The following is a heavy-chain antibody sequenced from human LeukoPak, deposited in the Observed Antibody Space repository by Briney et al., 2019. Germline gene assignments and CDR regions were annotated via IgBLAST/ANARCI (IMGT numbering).Heavy chain of an antibody. D-gene: IGHD3-9*01. Sequence: PSETLSLTCTVSGGSINSGDYYWSWIRQPPGKGLEWIGFIYYSGSTYNNPFLKSRVTISVDTSKNQFSLRLSSVTAADTAMYYCARVVTDWAIHNWGQGTLVTVSS. CDR2: IYYSGST. J-gene: IGHJ4*02. CDR1: GGSINSGDYY. V-gene: IGHV4-30-4*01. CDR3: ARVVTDWAIHN.